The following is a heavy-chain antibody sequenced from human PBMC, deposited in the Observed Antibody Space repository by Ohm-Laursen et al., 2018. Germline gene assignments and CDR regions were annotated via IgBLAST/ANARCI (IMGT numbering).Heavy chain of an antibody. CDR3: ARGYDFWSGFWDY. D-gene: IGHD3-3*01. V-gene: IGHV4-59*06. CDR1: GGAISSYY. CDR2: IYYSGST. Sequence: SETLSLTCTISGGAISSYYWSWIRQPAGKGLEWIGYIYYSGSTYYNPSLKSPVTISVDTSKNQFSLKLSSVTAADTAVYYCARGYDFWSGFWDYWGQGTLVTVSS. J-gene: IGHJ4*02.